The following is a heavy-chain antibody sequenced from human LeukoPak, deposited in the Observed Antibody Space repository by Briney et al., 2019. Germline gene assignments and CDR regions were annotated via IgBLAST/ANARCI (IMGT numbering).Heavy chain of an antibody. CDR3: AKDRPYYYGSGNAIDY. J-gene: IGHJ4*02. CDR1: GFTFSSYG. Sequence: GGSLGLSCAASGFTFSSYGMSWVRQAPGKGLEWVSAISGSGGSTYYADSVKGRFTISRDNSKNTLYLQMNSLRAEDTAVYYCAKDRPYYYGSGNAIDYWGQGTLVTVSS. CDR2: ISGSGGST. V-gene: IGHV3-23*01. D-gene: IGHD3-10*01.